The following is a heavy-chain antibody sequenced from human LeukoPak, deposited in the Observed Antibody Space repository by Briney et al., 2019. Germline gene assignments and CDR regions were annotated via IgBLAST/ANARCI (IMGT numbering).Heavy chain of an antibody. D-gene: IGHD3-3*01. CDR1: GGSISSYY. CDR2: IYYSGNT. J-gene: IGHJ4*02. V-gene: IGHV4-59*01. Sequence: SETLPLTCTVSGGSISSYYWSWIRQPPGKGLEWIGYIYYSGNTNYNPSLKSRVTISVDKPKNQFSLKLSSVTAADTAVYYCARGPSWSGYDYWGQGTLVTVSS. CDR3: ARGPSWSGYDY.